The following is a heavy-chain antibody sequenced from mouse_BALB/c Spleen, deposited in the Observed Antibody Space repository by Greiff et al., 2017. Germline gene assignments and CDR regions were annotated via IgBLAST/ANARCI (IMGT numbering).Heavy chain of an antibody. V-gene: IGHV5-6-3*01. D-gene: IGHD2-14*01. CDR1: GFTFSSYG. CDR3: ARDVVRRFAY. Sequence: EVKLVESGGGLVQPGGSLKLSCAASGFTFSSYGMSWVRQTPDKRLELVATINSNGGSTYYPDSVKGRFTISRDNAKNTLYLQMSSLKSEDTAMYYCARDVVRRFAYWGQGTLVTVAA. CDR2: INSNGGST. J-gene: IGHJ3*01.